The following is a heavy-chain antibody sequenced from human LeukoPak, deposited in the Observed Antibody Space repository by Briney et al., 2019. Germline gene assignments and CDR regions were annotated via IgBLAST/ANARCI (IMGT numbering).Heavy chain of an antibody. J-gene: IGHJ6*02. CDR2: IYYSGST. Sequence: SETLSLTCTVSGGSISSYYWSWIRQPPGKGLEWIGYIYYSGSTNYNPSLKSRVTISVDTSKNQFSLKLSSVTAADTAVYYCARGVFQYGMDVWGQGTTVTVS. CDR3: ARGVFQYGMDV. V-gene: IGHV4-59*01. CDR1: GGSISSYY. D-gene: IGHD2-8*01.